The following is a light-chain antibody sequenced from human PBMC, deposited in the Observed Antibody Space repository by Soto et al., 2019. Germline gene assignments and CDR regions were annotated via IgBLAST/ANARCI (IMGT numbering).Light chain of an antibody. J-gene: IGKJ2*01. Sequence: DIQMTQSPSTLSASVGDRVTITCRASQNIVRWLDWYQHQPGKAPELLIYDASTFESGVPSRFSGGGTRTGFTLTISSLQPDDFATYYSQQYNNFRHSFGQWTKL. CDR3: QQYNNFRHS. V-gene: IGKV1-5*01. CDR2: DAS. CDR1: QNIVRW.